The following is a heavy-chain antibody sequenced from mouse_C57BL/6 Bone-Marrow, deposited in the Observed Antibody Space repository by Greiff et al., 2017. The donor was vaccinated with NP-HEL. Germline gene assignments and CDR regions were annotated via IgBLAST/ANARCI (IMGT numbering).Heavy chain of an antibody. CDR3: AREAAQARGFAY. D-gene: IGHD3-2*02. CDR1: GFTFSSYA. Sequence: EVNVVESGGGLVKPGGSLKLSCAASGFTFSSYAMSWVRQTPEKRLEWVATISDGGSYTYYPDNVKGRFTISRDNAKNNLYLQMSHLKSEDTAMYYCAREAAQARGFAYWGQGTLVTVSA. J-gene: IGHJ3*01. CDR2: ISDGGSYT. V-gene: IGHV5-4*01.